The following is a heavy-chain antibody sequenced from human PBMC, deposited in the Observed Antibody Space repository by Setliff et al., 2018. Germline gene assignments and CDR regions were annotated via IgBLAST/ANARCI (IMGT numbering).Heavy chain of an antibody. D-gene: IGHD6-19*01. J-gene: IGHJ4*02. CDR3: ARQPRTYVAAGPPFEY. CDR1: SDSISRRNDF. V-gene: IGHV4-39*01. CDR2: VYHNGQT. Sequence: SETLSLTCIVSSDSISRRNDFWWAWIRQPPGKGLEWIGSVYHNGQTYNNPSLKSRLTISVDTDENKFSLNLRSVTAADTALYYCARQPRTYVAAGPPFEYWGQGTLVTSPQ.